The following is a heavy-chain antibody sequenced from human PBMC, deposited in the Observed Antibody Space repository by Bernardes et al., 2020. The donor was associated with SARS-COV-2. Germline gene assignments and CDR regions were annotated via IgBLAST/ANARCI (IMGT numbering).Heavy chain of an antibody. J-gene: IGHJ6*02. CDR3: ATAPHYYYGLDV. CDR2: LYSGGTT. Sequence: GGSLRLSCEASKFTVSNNYMSWVRQAPGKGLEWVSLLYSGGTTYYADSVKGRFTVSRDNSKNTLFLQMSDLRAEDTAVDYCATAPHYYYGLDVWGQGTAVTVSS. CDR1: KFTVSNNY. V-gene: IGHV3-53*01.